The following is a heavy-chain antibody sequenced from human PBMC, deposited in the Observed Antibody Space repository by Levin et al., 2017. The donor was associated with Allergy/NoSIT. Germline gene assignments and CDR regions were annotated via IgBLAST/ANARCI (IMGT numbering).Heavy chain of an antibody. Sequence: SETLSLTCTVSGGSISSGGYYWSWIRQHPGKGLEWIGYIYYSGSTYYNPSLKSRVTISVDTSKNQFSLKLSSVTAADTAVYYCARETWDTHDKAYYYGMDVWGQGTTVTVSS. V-gene: IGHV4-31*03. D-gene: IGHD1-26*01. CDR2: IYYSGST. CDR3: ARETWDTHDKAYYYGMDV. CDR1: GGSISSGGYY. J-gene: IGHJ6*02.